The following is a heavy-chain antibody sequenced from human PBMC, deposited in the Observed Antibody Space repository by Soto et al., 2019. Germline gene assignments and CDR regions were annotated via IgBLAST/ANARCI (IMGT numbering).Heavy chain of an antibody. D-gene: IGHD4-17*01. V-gene: IGHV4-34*01. CDR1: GGSFSGYY. J-gene: IGHJ4*02. CDR2: INHSGST. Sequence: SETLSLTCAVYGGSFSGYYWTWIRQPPGTGLEWIGEINHSGSTNYNPSLKSRVTISVDTSKNQFSLKLSSVTAADATVYYCATFRGMTTATTERYFDYWGQGTLVTVSS. CDR3: ATFRGMTTATTERYFDY.